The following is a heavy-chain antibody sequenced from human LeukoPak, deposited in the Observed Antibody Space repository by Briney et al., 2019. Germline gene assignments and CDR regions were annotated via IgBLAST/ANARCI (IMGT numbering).Heavy chain of an antibody. J-gene: IGHJ4*02. CDR2: INEDGSEK. D-gene: IGHD1-14*01. CDR3: ARGGVRRGYYDY. CDR1: GFSFSNYW. V-gene: IGHV3-7*01. Sequence: GGSLRLSCAASGFSFSNYWMKWVRQDPGKGLEWVANINEDGSEKYYVDSVRGRFTISRDNAKNSLYLQMNSLGTEDTAIYYCARGGVRRGYYDYWGQGTLVTVSS.